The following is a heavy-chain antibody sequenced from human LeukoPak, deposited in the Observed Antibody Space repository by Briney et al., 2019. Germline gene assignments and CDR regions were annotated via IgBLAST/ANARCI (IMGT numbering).Heavy chain of an antibody. V-gene: IGHV4-39*01. J-gene: IGHJ3*02. D-gene: IGHD5-12*01. CDR3: ARHSRSAYTGYENAFDI. Sequence: SETLSLTCTVSGDSISSSSYCWDWIRQPPGKGLEWIGNSYNSANTHYNSSLKTRITMSVDTSKNQFPLMLNSATAANTGIYYCARHSRSAYTGYENAFDIWGQGTMVTVSS. CDR1: GDSISSSSYC. CDR2: SYNSANT.